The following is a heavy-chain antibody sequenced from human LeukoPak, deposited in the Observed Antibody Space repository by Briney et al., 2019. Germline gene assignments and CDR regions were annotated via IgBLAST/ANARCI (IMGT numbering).Heavy chain of an antibody. CDR3: ANSSWELPHYFDY. V-gene: IGHV3-23*01. CDR2: ISDSGGRT. J-gene: IGHJ4*02. D-gene: IGHD1-26*01. CDR1: GITLTNYG. Sequence: GGSLRLSCAVSGITLTNYGMSWVRQAPGKGLEWVAGISDSGGRTSYADSVKGRFTISRDNSKNTLYLQMNRLRAEDTAVSYCANSSWELPHYFDYWGQGTLVTVSS.